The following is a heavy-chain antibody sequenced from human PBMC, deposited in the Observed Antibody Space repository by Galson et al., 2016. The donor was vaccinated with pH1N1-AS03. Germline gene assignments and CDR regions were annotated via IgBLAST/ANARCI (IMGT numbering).Heavy chain of an antibody. CDR1: GYSFSDFY. CDR3: ARDRTAAPSYYYYMDV. V-gene: IGHV1-2*02. CDR2: MKSKNGVT. Sequence: SVKVSCKASGYSFSDFYIHWVRQAPGQGLEWMGWMKSKNGVTKYAQKFEGRVTMTRDTSVSTAYMEVNRLISDDTAAYYCARDRTAAPSYYYYMDVWGKGTTVTVSS. D-gene: IGHD6-13*01. J-gene: IGHJ6*03.